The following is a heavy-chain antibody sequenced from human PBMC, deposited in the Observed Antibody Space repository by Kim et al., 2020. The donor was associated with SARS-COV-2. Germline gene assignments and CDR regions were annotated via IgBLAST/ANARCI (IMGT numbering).Heavy chain of an antibody. Sequence: IYERKFQGRVTMTEDTSTDTAYMELSSLRSEDTAVYYCATGAATIPGWFDPWGQGTLVTVSS. D-gene: IGHD5-12*01. V-gene: IGHV1-24*01. CDR3: ATGAATIPGWFDP. J-gene: IGHJ5*02.